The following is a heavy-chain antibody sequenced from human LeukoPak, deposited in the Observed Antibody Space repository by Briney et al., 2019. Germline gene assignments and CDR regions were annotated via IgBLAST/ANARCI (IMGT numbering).Heavy chain of an antibody. Sequence: GGSLRLSCAASGFTFSSYSMNWVRQAPGKGLEWVSSISTNSSYKYYADSVKGRFTISRDNAKNSLYLQMNSLRAEDTAVYYCARDYYDTSGYYYYYYYMDVWGKGTTVTISS. J-gene: IGHJ6*03. D-gene: IGHD3-22*01. CDR1: GFTFSSYS. V-gene: IGHV3-21*01. CDR3: ARDYYDTSGYYYYYYYMDV. CDR2: ISTNSSYK.